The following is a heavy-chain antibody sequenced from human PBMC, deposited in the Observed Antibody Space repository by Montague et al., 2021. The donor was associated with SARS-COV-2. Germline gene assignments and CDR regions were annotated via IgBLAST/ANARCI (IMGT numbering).Heavy chain of an antibody. Sequence: SETLSLTCTVSGGSISSYYWSWIRQPPGKGLEWIGYIYYSGSTNYNPSLKSRVTISVDTSKNQFSLKLSPVTAADTAVYYCARGGYYDYAFDIWGQGTMDTVSS. V-gene: IGHV4-59*01. CDR2: IYYSGST. D-gene: IGHD3-22*01. CDR1: GGSISSYY. J-gene: IGHJ3*02. CDR3: ARGGYYDYAFDI.